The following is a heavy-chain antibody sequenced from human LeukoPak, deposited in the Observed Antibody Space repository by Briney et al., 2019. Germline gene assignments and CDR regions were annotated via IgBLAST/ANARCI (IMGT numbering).Heavy chain of an antibody. CDR3: ARDASALY. D-gene: IGHD2-2*01. V-gene: IGHV3-23*01. J-gene: IGHJ4*02. Sequence: GGSLRLSCAASRFTFSTYGMNWVRQTPGKGLEWVSAISGSGNRAYHADSVKGRFTISRDNSKNMLYLQMNSLRDDDTSVYFCARDASALYWGRGTLVTVSS. CDR2: ISGSGNRA. CDR1: RFTFSTYG.